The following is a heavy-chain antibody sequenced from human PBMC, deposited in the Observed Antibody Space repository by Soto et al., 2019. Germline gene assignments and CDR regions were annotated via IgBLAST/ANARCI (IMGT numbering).Heavy chain of an antibody. D-gene: IGHD5-12*01. Sequence: SETLSLTCTVSGGSISSGGYYWSWIRQHPGKGLEWIGYIYYSGSTYYNPSLKSRVTISVDTSKNQFSLKLSSVTAADTAVYYFARVRVDIVATIPLGYFDYWGQGTLVTVSS. CDR3: ARVRVDIVATIPLGYFDY. CDR1: GGSISSGGYY. J-gene: IGHJ4*02. CDR2: IYYSGST. V-gene: IGHV4-31*03.